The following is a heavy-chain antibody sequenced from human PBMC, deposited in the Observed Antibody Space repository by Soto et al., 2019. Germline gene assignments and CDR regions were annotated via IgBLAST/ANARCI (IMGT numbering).Heavy chain of an antibody. CDR1: GFSLTTTGVR. Sequence: QITLKESGPTLVKPTQPLTLTCTFSGFSLTTTGVRVDWIRQPPAIALEWLALMHWDDDKRYSPSLKSRPTITKDPSKNQVVLTMTNMDAVETATYYGAHRRAATIHYCGQGTLFNVSS. CDR2: MHWDDDK. CDR3: AHRRAATIHY. V-gene: IGHV2-5*02. J-gene: IGHJ4*02. D-gene: IGHD5-12*01.